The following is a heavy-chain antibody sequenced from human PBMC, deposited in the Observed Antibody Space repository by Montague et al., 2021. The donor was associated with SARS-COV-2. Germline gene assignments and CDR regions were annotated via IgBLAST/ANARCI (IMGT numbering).Heavy chain of an antibody. CDR1: GGSISSYY. D-gene: IGHD3-22*01. J-gene: IGHJ3*02. Sequence: SETLSLTCTVSGGSISSYYWNWIRQSAGKGLEWIGRIYTSGSTNYYSSLKRRVTMSVDTSKNQFSLKLSSVTAADTAVYYYAGGALFYDSSGYYFDAFDIWGQGTMVTVSS. CDR2: IYTSGST. V-gene: IGHV4-4*07. CDR3: AGGALFYDSSGYYFDAFDI.